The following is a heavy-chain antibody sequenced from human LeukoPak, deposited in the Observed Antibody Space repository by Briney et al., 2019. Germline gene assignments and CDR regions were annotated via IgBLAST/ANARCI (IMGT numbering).Heavy chain of an antibody. Sequence: GGSLRLSCAASGFTFSSYAMSWVRQAPGKGLEWVSGISGSGGSIRYADSVKGRFIISRDNSKNTLYLQMNSLRAEDTAVYYCAKGGDGYNYYFDYWGQETLVTVSS. CDR1: GFTFSSYA. J-gene: IGHJ4*02. CDR3: AKGGDGYNYYFDY. V-gene: IGHV3-23*01. D-gene: IGHD5-24*01. CDR2: ISGSGGSI.